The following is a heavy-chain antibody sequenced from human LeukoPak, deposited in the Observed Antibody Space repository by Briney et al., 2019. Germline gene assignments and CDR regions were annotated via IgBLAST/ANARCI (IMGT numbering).Heavy chain of an antibody. CDR2: INPNSGGT. D-gene: IGHD6-13*01. Sequence: ASVKVSCKASGYTFTGYYMHWVRQAPGQGLEWMGWINPNSGGTNYAQKFQGWVTMTRDTSISTAYMELSRLRPDDTAVYYCARSIAAAGTVWFDPWGQGTLVTVSS. CDR3: ARSIAAAGTVWFDP. J-gene: IGHJ5*02. CDR1: GYTFTGYY. V-gene: IGHV1-2*04.